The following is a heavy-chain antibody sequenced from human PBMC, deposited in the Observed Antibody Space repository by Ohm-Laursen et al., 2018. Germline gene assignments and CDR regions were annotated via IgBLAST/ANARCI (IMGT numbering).Heavy chain of an antibody. V-gene: IGHV3-15*01. CDR1: GFTFSNAW. Sequence: SLRLSCAASGFTFSNAWMSWVCQAPGKGLEWVGRIKRKADGETTDYAAPVKDRLTISRDDSKTTLYLQMNSLKTEDTAVYYCARDSGIQLWLVSWGQGTLVTVSS. CDR3: ARDSGIQLWLVS. CDR2: IKRKADGETT. J-gene: IGHJ5*01. D-gene: IGHD5-18*01.